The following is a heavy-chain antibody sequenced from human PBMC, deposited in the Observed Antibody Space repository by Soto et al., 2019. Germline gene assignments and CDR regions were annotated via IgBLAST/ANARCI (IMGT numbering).Heavy chain of an antibody. CDR1: GGSISSYY. CDR3: ARNFDWSPGQYYYYYYMDV. D-gene: IGHD3-9*01. J-gene: IGHJ6*03. CDR2: IYYSGST. Sequence: TLSLTCTVSGGSISSYYWSWVRQPPGKGLEWIGYIYYSGSTNYNPSLKSRVTISVDTSKNQFSLKLSSVTAADTAVYYCARNFDWSPGQYYYYYYMDVWGKGTTVTVSS. V-gene: IGHV4-59*01.